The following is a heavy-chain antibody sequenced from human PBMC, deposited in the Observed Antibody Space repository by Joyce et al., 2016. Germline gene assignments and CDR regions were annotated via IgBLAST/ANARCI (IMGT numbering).Heavy chain of an antibody. J-gene: IGHJ3*01. CDR1: GGSMINQY. CDR3: ARGGPSDAFDV. Sequence: QVQMQESGPGLVKPSETLSLTCSVSGGSMINQYWSWIRQPPGKRLEWIGYIYSNGITNSDPSLKSRVAMLVDTSKNQFSLSLSSVTVADTAVYYCARGGPSDAFDVWGQGTMIAVSS. V-gene: IGHV4-59*11. CDR2: IYSNGIT.